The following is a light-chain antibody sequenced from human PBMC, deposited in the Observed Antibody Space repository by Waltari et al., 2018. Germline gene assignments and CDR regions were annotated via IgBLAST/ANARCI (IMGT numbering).Light chain of an antibody. CDR2: WAS. V-gene: IGKV4-1*01. Sequence: DIVMTQSPDSLAVSLGERATIHCKTRQSVLYRSNNKTYLAWYKQKPGQPPKLLIYWASTRESGVPDRFSGSGSGTDFTLTISSLQAEDVAVYYCQQYYSTPLTFGGGTKLEIK. J-gene: IGKJ4*01. CDR3: QQYYSTPLT. CDR1: QSVLYRSNNKTY.